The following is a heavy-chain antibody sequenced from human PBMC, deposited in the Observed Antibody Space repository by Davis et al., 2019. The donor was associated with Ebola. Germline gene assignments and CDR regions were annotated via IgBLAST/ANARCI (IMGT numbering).Heavy chain of an antibody. D-gene: IGHD6-19*01. J-gene: IGHJ4*02. V-gene: IGHV4-34*01. CDR2: INHSGST. Sequence: MPSETLSLTCAVYGGSFSGYYWSWICQPPGKGLEWIGEINHSGSTNYNPSLKSRVTISVDKSKNQFSLKLSSVTAADTAVYYCARDRQWLVPGDFDYWGQGTLVTVSS. CDR1: GGSFSGYY. CDR3: ARDRQWLVPGDFDY.